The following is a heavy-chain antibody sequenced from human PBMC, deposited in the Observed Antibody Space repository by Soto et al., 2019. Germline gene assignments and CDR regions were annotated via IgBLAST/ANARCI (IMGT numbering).Heavy chain of an antibody. V-gene: IGHV4-31*03. CDR3: ARFPGIYGVHTPYFDF. Sequence: PSETLSLTCTVSGGSISSGGYYWSWIRQHPGKGLEWIGYIYYSGSTYYNPSLKSRVTISVDTSKNQFSLKLSSVTATDTAVYFCARFPGIYGVHTPYFDFWGQGILVTVSS. CDR1: GGSISSGGYY. J-gene: IGHJ4*02. D-gene: IGHD3-3*01. CDR2: IYYSGST.